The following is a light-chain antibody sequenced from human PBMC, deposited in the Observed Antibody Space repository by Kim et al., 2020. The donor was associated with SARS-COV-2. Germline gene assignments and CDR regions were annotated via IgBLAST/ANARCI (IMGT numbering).Light chain of an antibody. V-gene: IGLV3-21*04. CDR1: SIGSKS. J-gene: IGLJ3*02. CDR3: QVWDSSSDHNWV. Sequence: PGKTAMITCGGNSIGSKSVHWYQQKPGQAPVLVIYYDSDRPSGIPERFSGSNSGNTATLTISRVEAGDEADYYCQVWDSSSDHNWVFGGGTQLTVL. CDR2: YDS.